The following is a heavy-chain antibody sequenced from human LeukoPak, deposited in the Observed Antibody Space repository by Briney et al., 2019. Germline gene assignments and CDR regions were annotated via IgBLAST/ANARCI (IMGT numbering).Heavy chain of an antibody. CDR2: IYYSGST. CDR3: ARGVNSGYFDY. J-gene: IGHJ4*02. V-gene: IGHV4-59*01. Sequence: SETLSPTCTVSGGSISSYYWTWIRQPPGKGLEWIGYIYYSGSTNYNPSLKSRVTISVDTSKNQFSLKLTSVTAADTAVYYCARGVNSGYFDYCGQGTLVTVSS. D-gene: IGHD1-26*01. CDR1: GGSISSYY.